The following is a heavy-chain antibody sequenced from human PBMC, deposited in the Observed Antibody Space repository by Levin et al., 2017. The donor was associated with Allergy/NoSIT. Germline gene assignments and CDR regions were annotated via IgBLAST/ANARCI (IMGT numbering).Heavy chain of an antibody. CDR2: ITWNSGNI. Sequence: SCAASGFSFDHYAMHWVRQGPAKGLEWVSSITWNSGNIVYAASLKGRFTIARDNAKNSLYLQMNGLTTEDTGLYFCARDSEKRVDTPLVTALDSWGQGTLVIVSS. D-gene: IGHD5-18*01. CDR3: ARDSEKRVDTPLVTALDS. V-gene: IGHV3-9*01. J-gene: IGHJ4*02. CDR1: GFSFDHYA.